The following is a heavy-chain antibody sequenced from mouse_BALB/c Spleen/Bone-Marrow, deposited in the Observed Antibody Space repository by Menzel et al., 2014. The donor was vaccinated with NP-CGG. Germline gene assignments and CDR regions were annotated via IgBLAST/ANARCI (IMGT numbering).Heavy chain of an antibody. CDR3: ARRGSSGYWFAY. J-gene: IGHJ3*01. CDR1: GYSFTGYN. CDR2: IDPYYGGT. V-gene: IGHV1-39*01. Sequence: VQLQQSGPELEKPGASVKISCQASGYSFTGYNINWVKQSNGKSLEWLGNIDPYYGGTSYNQKFKAKATLTVDRSSSTAYMQLKSVTSEDSAVYDCARRGSSGYWFAYWGQGTLVTVSA. D-gene: IGHD3-1*01.